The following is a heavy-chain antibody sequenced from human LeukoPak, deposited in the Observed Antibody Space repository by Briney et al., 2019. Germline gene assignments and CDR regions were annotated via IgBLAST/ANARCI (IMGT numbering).Heavy chain of an antibody. CDR2: ISSSSRYM. Sequence: GGSLRLSCAASGFTFSNYNMNWVRQAPGKGLEWVSVISSSSRYMYYADSVKGRFTISRDNAKNSLYLQMNSLRAEDTAVYYCARVSTAVSLAIDYWGQEPWSPSPQ. CDR3: ARVSTAVSLAIDY. V-gene: IGHV3-21*06. CDR1: GFTFSNYN. D-gene: IGHD6-13*01. J-gene: IGHJ4*01.